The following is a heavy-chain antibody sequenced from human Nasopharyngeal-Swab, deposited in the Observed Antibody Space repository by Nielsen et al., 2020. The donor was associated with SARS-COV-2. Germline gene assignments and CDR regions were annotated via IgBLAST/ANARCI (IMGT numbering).Heavy chain of an antibody. Sequence: SVKVSCKASGGTFSSYAINWVRQAPGQGLEWMGGIIPIFGTANYAQKFQGRVTITADESTSTAYMELSSLRSEDTAVYYCARAHLTGSSRDYYYYYGMDVWGQGTTVTVSS. D-gene: IGHD2-21*02. CDR2: IIPIFGTA. V-gene: IGHV1-69*13. CDR1: GGTFSSYA. CDR3: ARAHLTGSSRDYYYYYGMDV. J-gene: IGHJ6*02.